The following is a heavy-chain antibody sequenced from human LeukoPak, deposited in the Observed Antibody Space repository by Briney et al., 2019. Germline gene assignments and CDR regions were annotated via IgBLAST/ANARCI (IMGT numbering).Heavy chain of an antibody. V-gene: IGHV1-18*04. CDR1: GYTFTGYY. J-gene: IGHJ4*02. D-gene: IGHD3-22*01. CDR3: ARDNPAYYYDRSDYYDY. CDR2: ISAYNGNT. Sequence: GASVKVSCKASGYTFTGYYMHWVRQAPGQGLEWMGWISAYNGNTNYAQKLQGRVTMTTDTSTSTAYMELRSLRSDDTAVYYCARDNPAYYYDRSDYYDYWGQGTLVTVSS.